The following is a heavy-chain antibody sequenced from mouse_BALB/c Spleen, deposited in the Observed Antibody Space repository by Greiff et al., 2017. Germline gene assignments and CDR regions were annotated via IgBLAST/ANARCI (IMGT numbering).Heavy chain of an antibody. CDR3: ARSGPGYYGSRRAMDY. J-gene: IGHJ4*01. CDR2: ISSGSSTI. Sequence: VQLKESGGGLVQPGGSRKLSCAASGFTFSSFGMHWVRQAPEKGLEWVAYISSGSSTIYYADTVKGRFTISRDNPKNTLFLQMTSLRSEDTAMYYCARSGPGYYGSRRAMDYWGQGTSVTVSS. V-gene: IGHV5-17*02. D-gene: IGHD1-1*01. CDR1: GFTFSSFG.